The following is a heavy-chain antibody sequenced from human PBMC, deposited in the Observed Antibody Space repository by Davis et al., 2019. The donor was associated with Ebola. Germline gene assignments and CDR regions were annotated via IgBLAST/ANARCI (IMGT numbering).Heavy chain of an antibody. CDR1: GGSISSYY. CDR3: ARAPGYCTNGVCYRGFYFDY. V-gene: IGHV4-59*01. D-gene: IGHD2-8*01. CDR2: IYYSGST. Sequence: MPSETLSLTFTVSGGSISSYYWSWIRQPPGKGLEWIGYIYYSGSTNYNPSLKSRVTISVDTSKKQFSLKLSSVTAADTAVYYCARAPGYCTNGVCYRGFYFDYWGQGTLVTVSS. J-gene: IGHJ4*02.